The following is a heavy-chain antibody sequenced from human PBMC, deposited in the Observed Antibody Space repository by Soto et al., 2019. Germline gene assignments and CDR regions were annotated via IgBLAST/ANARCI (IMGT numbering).Heavy chain of an antibody. D-gene: IGHD3-10*01. Sequence: KTSETLSLTCTVSGGSISSSSYYWGWIRQPPGKGLEWIGSIYYSGSTYYNPSLKSRVTISVDTSKNQFSLKLSSVTAADTAVYYCATENRGVIYYGMDVWGQGTTVTVSS. CDR3: ATENRGVIYYGMDV. J-gene: IGHJ6*02. V-gene: IGHV4-39*01. CDR2: IYYSGST. CDR1: GGSISSSSYY.